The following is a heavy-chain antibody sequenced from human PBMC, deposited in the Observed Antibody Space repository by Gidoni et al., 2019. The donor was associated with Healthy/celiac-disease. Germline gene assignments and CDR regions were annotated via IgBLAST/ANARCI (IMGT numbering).Heavy chain of an antibody. D-gene: IGHD3-9*01. Sequence: EVQLVESGGGLVKPGGSLRLSCAASGFTFSSYSMNWVRQAPGKGLEWVSSISSSSSYIYYADSVKDRFTISRDNAKNSLYLKMNSLRAEDTAVYYCARDGDHYDILTGYSRNYFDYWGQGTLVTVSS. CDR1: GFTFSSYS. CDR3: ARDGDHYDILTGYSRNYFDY. V-gene: IGHV3-21*01. CDR2: ISSSSSYI. J-gene: IGHJ4*02.